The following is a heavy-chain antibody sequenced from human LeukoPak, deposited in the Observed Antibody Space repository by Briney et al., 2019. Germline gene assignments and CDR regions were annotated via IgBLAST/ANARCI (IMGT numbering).Heavy chain of an antibody. CDR1: GFTVSSNY. CDR2: IYSGGST. Sequence: GGSLRLSCAASGFTVSSNYMSWVRQAPGKGLEWVSVIYSGGSTYYADSVKGRFTISRDNSKNTLYLQMNSLRAEDTAVYYCARAPPKMIVQIYGGKGTLVPVS. V-gene: IGHV3-53*01. J-gene: IGHJ4*02. CDR3: ARAPPKMIVQIY. D-gene: IGHD3-22*01.